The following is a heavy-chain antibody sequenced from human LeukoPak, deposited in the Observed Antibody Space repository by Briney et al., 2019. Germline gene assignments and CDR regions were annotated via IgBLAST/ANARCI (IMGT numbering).Heavy chain of an antibody. CDR3: AKDQGKYYYDSSAQGAFDI. Sequence: SLRLSCAASGFTFDDYAMHWVRQAPGKGLEWVSGISWNSGSIGYADSVKGRFTISRDNAKNSLYLQMNSLRAEDMALYYCAKDQGKYYYDSSAQGAFDIWGQGTMVTVSS. CDR1: GFTFDDYA. D-gene: IGHD3-22*01. J-gene: IGHJ3*02. CDR2: ISWNSGSI. V-gene: IGHV3-9*03.